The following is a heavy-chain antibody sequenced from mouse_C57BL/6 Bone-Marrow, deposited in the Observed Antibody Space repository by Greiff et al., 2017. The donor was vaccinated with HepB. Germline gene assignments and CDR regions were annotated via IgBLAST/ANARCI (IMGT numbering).Heavy chain of an antibody. D-gene: IGHD2-2*01. V-gene: IGHV1-64*01. CDR1: GYTFTSYW. J-gene: IGHJ3*01. CDR2: IHPNSGST. CDR3: ASYGYRFAY. Sequence: QVQLQQPGAELVKPGASVKLSCKASGYTFTSYWMHWVKQRPGQGLEWIGMIHPNSGSTNYNEKFKSKATLTVDKPSSTAYMQLSSLTSEDSAVYYCASYGYRFAYWGQGTLVTVSA.